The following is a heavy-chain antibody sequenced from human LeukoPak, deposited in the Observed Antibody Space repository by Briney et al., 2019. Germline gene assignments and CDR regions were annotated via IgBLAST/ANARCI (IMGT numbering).Heavy chain of an antibody. CDR3: ARAVGPYDY. V-gene: IGHV3-33*01. Sequence: GGSLRLSCAASGFSFSTHGMHWVRQAPGKGPEWVAVIWYDGSIKYYADSVRGRFTISRDNSVDTLYLQMNSLRAGDTAVYYCARAVGPYDYWGQGTLVTVSS. CDR1: GFSFSTHG. J-gene: IGHJ4*02. D-gene: IGHD3-10*01. CDR2: IWYDGSIK.